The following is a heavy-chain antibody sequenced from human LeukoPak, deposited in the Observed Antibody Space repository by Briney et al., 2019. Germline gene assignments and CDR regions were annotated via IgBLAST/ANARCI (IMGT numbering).Heavy chain of an antibody. J-gene: IGHJ1*01. V-gene: IGHV3-7*01. CDR3: ARDQSSYCSSTSCSVQH. Sequence: GGSLRLSCVVSGFTFSSYWMSWVRQAPGKGLEWVANINQDGSEKYYVDSVKGRFTISRDNAKNSLYLQMNSLRAEDTAVYYCARDQSSYCSSTSCSVQHWGQGTLVTVSS. CDR1: GFTFSSYW. CDR2: INQDGSEK. D-gene: IGHD2-2*01.